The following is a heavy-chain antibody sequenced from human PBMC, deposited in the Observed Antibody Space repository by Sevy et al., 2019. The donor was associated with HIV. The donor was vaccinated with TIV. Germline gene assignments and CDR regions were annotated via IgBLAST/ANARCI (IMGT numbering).Heavy chain of an antibody. CDR2: VKQDGSEQ. D-gene: IGHD2-2*02. CDR1: GFTFNRYW. J-gene: IGHJ3*02. CDR3: ASLREKKLVTIPSFAFDM. Sequence: GGSLRLSCTASGFTFNRYWMSWVRQTPGKELEWVANVKQDGSEQYYVNSLKGRFTISSDNAKYSLYLQMNRLRAEDKAVYYCASLREKKLVTIPSFAFDMWGQGTLVTVSS. V-gene: IGHV3-7*01.